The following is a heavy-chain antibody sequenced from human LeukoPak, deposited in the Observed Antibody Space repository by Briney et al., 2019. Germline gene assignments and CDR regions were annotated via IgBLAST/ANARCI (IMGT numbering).Heavy chain of an antibody. J-gene: IGHJ1*01. CDR2: IIPIFGTA. D-gene: IGHD2-2*02. Sequence: GASGKVSCKASGGTFSSFAMSWVRQAPEQGLEWMGGIIPIFGTANYGQKYQGRVTITADESTITSYMELSSLRSEDTAVYYCARAAGYCSSTSCYMMKYFQHWGQGTLVTVSS. V-gene: IGHV1-69*01. CDR3: ARAAGYCSSTSCYMMKYFQH. CDR1: GGTFSSFA.